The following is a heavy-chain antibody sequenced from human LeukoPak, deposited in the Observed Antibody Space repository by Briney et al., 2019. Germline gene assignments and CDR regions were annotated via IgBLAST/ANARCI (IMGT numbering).Heavy chain of an antibody. CDR1: GGSISSGGYY. Sequence: SETLSLTCTVSGGSISSGGYYWSWIRQHPGKGLEWIGYIYYSGSTYYNPSLKSRVTISVDTSKNQFSLKLSSVTAADTTVYYCASKGPYCSSTSCYSPFDYWGQGTLVTVSS. V-gene: IGHV4-31*03. D-gene: IGHD2-2*01. J-gene: IGHJ4*02. CDR3: ASKGPYCSSTSCYSPFDY. CDR2: IYYSGST.